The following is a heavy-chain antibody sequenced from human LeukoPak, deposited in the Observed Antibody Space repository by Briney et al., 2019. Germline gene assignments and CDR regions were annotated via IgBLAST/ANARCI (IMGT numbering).Heavy chain of an antibody. Sequence: GGSLRLSCAASGFTVSSNYMSWFRQAPGKGLEGVSVIYSGGTTYYADSVKGRFTISRDNSKNTLYLQMNSLRAEDTAVYYCAREVLSGSYYFDYWGQGTLVTVSS. CDR3: AREVLSGSYYFDY. D-gene: IGHD1-26*01. CDR2: IYSGGTT. J-gene: IGHJ4*02. V-gene: IGHV3-53*01. CDR1: GFTVSSNY.